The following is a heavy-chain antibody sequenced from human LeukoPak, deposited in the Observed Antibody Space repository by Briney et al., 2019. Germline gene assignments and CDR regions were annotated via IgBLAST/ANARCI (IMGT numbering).Heavy chain of an antibody. V-gene: IGHV3-48*01. D-gene: IGHD2-2*01. CDR3: ARAGEVPAAIRDAFDN. CDR2: ISSSSSTI. J-gene: IGHJ3*02. Sequence: AGSLRLSCAASGFTFSSYSMNWVRQAPGKGLEWVSYISSSSSTIYYADSVKGRFTISRDNAKNSLCLQMNSLRAEDTAVYYCARAGEVPAAIRDAFDNWGQGTMVTVSS. CDR1: GFTFSSYS.